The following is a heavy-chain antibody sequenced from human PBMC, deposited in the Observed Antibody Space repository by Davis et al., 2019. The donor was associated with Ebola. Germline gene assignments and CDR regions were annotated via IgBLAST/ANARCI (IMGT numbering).Heavy chain of an antibody. V-gene: IGHV3-21*06. Sequence: GGSLRLSCEASGFTFSGYSMNWVRRGPGKGLEWVSLISGNSKYIYYGDSVKGRCTISRDNAKNSVFLQMSSLRVEDTAVYYCARSNGGAHDGFDIWGQGTMVTVSS. CDR2: ISGNSKYI. D-gene: IGHD3-10*01. CDR1: GFTFSGYS. CDR3: ARSNGGAHDGFDI. J-gene: IGHJ3*02.